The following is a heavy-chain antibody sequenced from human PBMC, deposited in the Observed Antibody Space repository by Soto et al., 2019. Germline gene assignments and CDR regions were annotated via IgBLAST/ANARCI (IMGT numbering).Heavy chain of an antibody. D-gene: IGHD1-1*01. Sequence: SETLSHTCTVTGGSINTYYWSWIRQSAGKGLEWIGRVHTTGSTNYNPSLKSRVTISVDTSRNQFTLNMRSVTAADTAIYYCANLGALRWNAGKSTWGLGTLVTVSS. J-gene: IGHJ5*02. CDR1: GGSINTYY. CDR2: VHTTGST. CDR3: ANLGALRWNAGKST. V-gene: IGHV4-4*07.